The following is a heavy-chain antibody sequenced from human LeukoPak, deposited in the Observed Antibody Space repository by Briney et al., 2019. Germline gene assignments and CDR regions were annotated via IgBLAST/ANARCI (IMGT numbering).Heavy chain of an antibody. J-gene: IGHJ4*02. D-gene: IGHD3-9*01. CDR1: GGSFSGYY. Sequence: SETLSLTCAVYGGSFSGYYWSWIRQPPGKGLEWIGEINHSGSTNYNPSLKSRVTISVDTSMNQFSLKLSSVTAADTAVYYCARGSKSYDILGWGQGTLVTVSS. V-gene: IGHV4-34*01. CDR2: INHSGST. CDR3: ARGSKSYDILG.